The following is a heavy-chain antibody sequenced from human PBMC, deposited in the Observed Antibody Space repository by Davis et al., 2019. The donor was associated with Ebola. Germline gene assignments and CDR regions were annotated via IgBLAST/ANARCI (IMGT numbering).Heavy chain of an antibody. Sequence: GESLKISCKGSGYGFADYWIAWVRQTPGKGLEWMGIIYAGDSDSRYSPSFEGQVTISVYRSITTAYLQWRSLRASDTAIYYCARQESLYGWSDYWGQGTLVTVSS. D-gene: IGHD3-3*01. CDR2: IYAGDSDS. V-gene: IGHV5-51*01. J-gene: IGHJ4*02. CDR3: ARQESLYGWSDY. CDR1: GYGFADYW.